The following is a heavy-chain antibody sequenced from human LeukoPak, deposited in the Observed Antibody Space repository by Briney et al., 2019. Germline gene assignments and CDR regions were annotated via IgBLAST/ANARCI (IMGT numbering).Heavy chain of an antibody. CDR2: ISYDGSNK. D-gene: IGHD5-12*01. CDR3: AKVRDIVATNIDY. V-gene: IGHV3-30*18. CDR1: GFTFSSYG. J-gene: IGHJ4*02. Sequence: GGSLRLSCAASGFTFSSYGMHWVRQTPGKGLEWVAVISYDGSNKYYADSVKGRFTISRDNSKNTLYLQMNSLRAEDTAVYYCAKVRDIVATNIDYWGQGTLVTVSS.